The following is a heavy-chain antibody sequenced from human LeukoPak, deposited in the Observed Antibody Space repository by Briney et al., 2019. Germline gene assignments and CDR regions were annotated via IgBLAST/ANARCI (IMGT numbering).Heavy chain of an antibody. D-gene: IGHD4-23*01. V-gene: IGHV3-21*01. CDR2: ISSSSSYI. J-gene: IGHJ4*02. Sequence: KAGGSLRLSCAASGFTFSSYSMNWVRQAPGKGLEWVSSISSSSSYIYYADSVKGRFTISRDNAKNSLYLQMNSLRAEDTAVYYCARSNGGNSNCDYWGQGTLVTVSS. CDR3: ARSNGGNSNCDY. CDR1: GFTFSSYS.